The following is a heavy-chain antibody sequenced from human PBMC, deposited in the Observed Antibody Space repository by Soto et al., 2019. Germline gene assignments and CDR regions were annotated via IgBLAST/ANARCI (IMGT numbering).Heavy chain of an antibody. J-gene: IGHJ4*02. Sequence: QVQLVQSGAEMKKPGASVKLSCKTSGINYNTYAIHWVRQAPGQGLEWKGWINAGNGDTRYSQNFQGRVTLTRDTSASTVYMDLDSLKPEDTGVYYCARTITGYVTWGQGTLVTVSS. CDR2: INAGNGDT. D-gene: IGHD5-12*01. V-gene: IGHV1-3*01. CDR1: GINYNTYA. CDR3: ARTITGYVT.